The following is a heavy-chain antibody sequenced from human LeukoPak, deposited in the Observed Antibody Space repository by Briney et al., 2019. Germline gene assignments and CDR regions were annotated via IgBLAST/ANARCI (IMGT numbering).Heavy chain of an antibody. D-gene: IGHD2-15*01. CDR3: ARVVTGYCSGGSCYTYYFDY. J-gene: IGHJ4*02. CDR2: ISAYNGNT. Sequence: GASVKVSCKASGYTFTSYGISWVRQAPGQGLEWMGWISAYNGNTNYAQKLQGRVTMTTDTSTSTAYTELRSLRSDDTAVYYCARVVTGYCSGGSCYTYYFDYWGQGTLVTVSS. V-gene: IGHV1-18*01. CDR1: GYTFTSYG.